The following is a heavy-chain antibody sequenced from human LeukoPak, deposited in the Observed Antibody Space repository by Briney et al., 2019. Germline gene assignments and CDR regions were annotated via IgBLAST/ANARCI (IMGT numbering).Heavy chain of an antibody. CDR2: ISSRSTYI. Sequence: GGSLRLSCAASGFTFSSYSMNWVRQAPGKGLKWVSSISSRSTYIYYADSVKGRFTISRDNAKNSLFLQMSSLRAEDTALYYCARELLDGSGSTPFDYWGQGTLVTVSS. V-gene: IGHV3-21*01. J-gene: IGHJ4*02. D-gene: IGHD3-10*01. CDR1: GFTFSSYS. CDR3: ARELLDGSGSTPFDY.